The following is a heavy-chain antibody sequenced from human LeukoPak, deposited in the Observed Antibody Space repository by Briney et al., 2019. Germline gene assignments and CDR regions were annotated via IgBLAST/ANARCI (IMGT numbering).Heavy chain of an antibody. V-gene: IGHV3-48*03. CDR3: ASAYEDDFWSGYPLDY. J-gene: IGHJ4*02. CDR2: ISSSGSTI. Sequence: GGSLRLSCAASGFTFSSYEMNWVRQAPGKGLEWVSYISSSGSTIYYADSVKGRFTISRDNAKNSLYLQMNSLRAEDTAVYYCASAYEDDFWSGYPLDYWGQGTLVTVSS. D-gene: IGHD3-3*01. CDR1: GFTFSSYE.